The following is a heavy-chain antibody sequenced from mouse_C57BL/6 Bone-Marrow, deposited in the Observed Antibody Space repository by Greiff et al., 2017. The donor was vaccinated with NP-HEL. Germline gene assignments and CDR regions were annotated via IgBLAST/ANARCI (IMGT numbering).Heavy chain of an antibody. CDR2: IDPSDSYT. Sequence: VQLQQPGAELVRPGTSVKLSCKASGYTFTSYWMHWVKQRPVQGLEWIGVIDPSDSYTNYIQKFKGKATLTVDTSSSTAYMQLSSLTSEDSAVYYCARRRLRRWWYFDVWGTGTTVTVSS. V-gene: IGHV1-59*01. D-gene: IGHD2-4*01. CDR1: GYTFTSYW. CDR3: ARRRLRRWWYFDV. J-gene: IGHJ1*03.